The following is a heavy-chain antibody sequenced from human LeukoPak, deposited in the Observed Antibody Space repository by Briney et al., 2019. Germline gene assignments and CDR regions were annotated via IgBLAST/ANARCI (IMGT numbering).Heavy chain of an antibody. D-gene: IGHD3-3*01. CDR2: ISYDGTNK. Sequence: GGSLRLSCSASGFTFSSYAMYWVRQAPGKGLEWVAAISYDGTNKNYADSVKGRFTISRDNSKNTLHLQMNSLRAEDTGVYYCAKDHYWSIDYWGRGTLVTVSS. CDR3: AKDHYWSIDY. J-gene: IGHJ4*02. CDR1: GFTFSSYA. V-gene: IGHV3-30-3*01.